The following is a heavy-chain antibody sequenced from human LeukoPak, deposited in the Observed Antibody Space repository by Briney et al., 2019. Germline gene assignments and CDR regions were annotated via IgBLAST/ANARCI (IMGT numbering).Heavy chain of an antibody. CDR1: GFTFSSYW. J-gene: IGHJ6*04. Sequence: GGSLRLSCAASGFTFSSYWMSWVRQAPGKGPEWVANIKQDGSEKYYVDSVKGRFTISRDNAKNSLYLQMNSLRAEDTAVYYCARDRVTMVRGVIIHYGMDVWGKGTTVTVSS. D-gene: IGHD3-10*01. V-gene: IGHV3-7*03. CDR2: IKQDGSEK. CDR3: ARDRVTMVRGVIIHYGMDV.